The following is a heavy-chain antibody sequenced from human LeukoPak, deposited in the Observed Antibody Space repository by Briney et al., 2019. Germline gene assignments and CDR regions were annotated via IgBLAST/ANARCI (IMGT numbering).Heavy chain of an antibody. Sequence: PSETLSLTCTVSGGSISSGSYYWTWIRQPAGKGLEWIGRIYSSGSTNYNPSLKSRVTISVDTSKNQFSLKLSSVTAADTAVYYCARGGARYFDWLLDYYYYMDVWSKGTTVTISS. J-gene: IGHJ6*03. D-gene: IGHD3-9*01. CDR1: GGSISSGSYY. CDR2: IYSSGST. V-gene: IGHV4-61*02. CDR3: ARGGARYFDWLLDYYYYMDV.